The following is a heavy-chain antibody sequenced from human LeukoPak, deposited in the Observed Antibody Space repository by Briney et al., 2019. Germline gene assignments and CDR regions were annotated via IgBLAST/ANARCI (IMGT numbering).Heavy chain of an antibody. CDR2: INPNSGGT. J-gene: IGHJ4*02. D-gene: IGHD1-26*01. CDR1: GYTFTSYY. V-gene: IGHV1-2*02. CDR3: ARDLLHGGSGDY. Sequence: ASVKVSFKASGYTFTSYYMHWVRQPPGQGLEWMGWINPNSGGTNYAQKFQGRVTMTRDTSISTAYMELRSLRSDDTAVYYCARDLLHGGSGDYWGQGTLVTVSS.